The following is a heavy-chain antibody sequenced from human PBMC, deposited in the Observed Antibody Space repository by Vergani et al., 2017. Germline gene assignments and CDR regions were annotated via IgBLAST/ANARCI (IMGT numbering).Heavy chain of an antibody. J-gene: IGHJ3*02. D-gene: IGHD4-11*01. CDR1: GGSISSGSYY. CDR2: IYTSGST. CDR3: ARVSVIVAAFDI. Sequence: QVQLQESGPGLVKPSQTLSLTCTVSGGSISSGSYYWSWIRQPAGKGLEWIGRIYTSGSTNYNPSLKSRVTISVDTSKNQFSLKLSSVTAADTAVYYCARVSVIVAAFDIWGQGTMVTVSS. V-gene: IGHV4-61*02.